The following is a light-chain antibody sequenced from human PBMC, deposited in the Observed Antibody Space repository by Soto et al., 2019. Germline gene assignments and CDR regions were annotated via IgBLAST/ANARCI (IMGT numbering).Light chain of an antibody. CDR3: QQYNNWPQT. Sequence: EIVMTQSPATLSVSPGERATLSCRASQSVSSNLAWYQQKPGQAPRLLIYGASTRATGIPARFSGSGSGTEFTLTISSLQSEDFAVYCCQQYNNWPQTFGQGT. V-gene: IGKV3-15*01. J-gene: IGKJ1*01. CDR1: QSVSSN. CDR2: GAS.